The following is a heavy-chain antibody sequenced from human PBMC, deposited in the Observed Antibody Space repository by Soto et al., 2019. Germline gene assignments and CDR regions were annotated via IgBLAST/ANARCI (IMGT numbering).Heavy chain of an antibody. V-gene: IGHV3-9*01. J-gene: IGHJ6*02. CDR1: GFTFDDYA. CDR3: AKDTDGMDV. Sequence: EVQLVESGGGLVQPGRSLRLSCAASGFTFDDYAMHWVRQAPGKGLEWVSGISWNSGSIGYADSVKGRFTISRDNAKNSLYLQMNSLSAEDTALYYCAKDTDGMDVWGQGTTVTVSS. CDR2: ISWNSGSI.